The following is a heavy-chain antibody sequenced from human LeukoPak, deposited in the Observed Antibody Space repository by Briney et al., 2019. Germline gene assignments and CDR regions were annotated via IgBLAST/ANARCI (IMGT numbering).Heavy chain of an antibody. J-gene: IGHJ4*02. D-gene: IGHD3-3*01. Sequence: PSETLSLTCTVSGGSISSSSYYWGWIRQPPGKGLEWIGSIYYSGSTYYNPSLKSRVTISVDTSKNQFSLKLSSVTAADTVVYYCAGKGTIFGVVFDYWGQGTLVTVSS. V-gene: IGHV4-39*01. CDR1: GGSISSSSYY. CDR2: IYYSGST. CDR3: AGKGTIFGVVFDY.